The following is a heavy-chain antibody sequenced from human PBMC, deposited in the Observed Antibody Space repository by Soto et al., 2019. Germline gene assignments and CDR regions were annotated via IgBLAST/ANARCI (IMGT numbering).Heavy chain of an antibody. CDR1: GGSFSGYY. Sequence: ETLSLTCAVYGGSFSGYYWSWIRQPPGKGLEWIGEINHSGSTNYNPSLKSRVTISVDTSKNQFSLKLSSVTAADTAVYYCARARITMVRGAGIDYWGQGTLVTVSS. D-gene: IGHD3-10*01. J-gene: IGHJ4*02. CDR2: INHSGST. V-gene: IGHV4-34*01. CDR3: ARARITMVRGAGIDY.